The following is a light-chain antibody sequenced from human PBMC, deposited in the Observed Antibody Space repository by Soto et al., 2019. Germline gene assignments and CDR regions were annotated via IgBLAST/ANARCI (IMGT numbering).Light chain of an antibody. CDR1: QSVSSSY. J-gene: IGKJ4*01. CDR2: GAS. Sequence: EIVLTQSPGTLSLSPGERATLSCRASQSVSSSYLAWYQQKPGQAPRLLIYGASSRATGIPDRFSGSVSGTGFTLTISSLQSEDFAVYYCQQYDRWPPTFGGGTRVEIK. CDR3: QQYDRWPPT. V-gene: IGKV3-20*01.